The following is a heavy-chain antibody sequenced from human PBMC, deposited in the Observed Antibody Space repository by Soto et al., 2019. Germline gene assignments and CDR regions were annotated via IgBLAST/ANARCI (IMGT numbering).Heavy chain of an antibody. CDR1: CGSFIGYY. CDR2: INHSGST. J-gene: IGHJ6*02. CDR3: ASNILEALASSSWPAWVYGMDV. V-gene: IGHV4-34*01. D-gene: IGHD6-13*01. Sequence: SETLSLTCAFYCGSFIGYYWSWIRQPPGKGLEWIGEINHSGSTNYNPSLKSRVTISVDTSKNQFSLKLSSVTAADTAVYYCASNILEALASSSWPAWVYGMDVWGQGTTVTVSS.